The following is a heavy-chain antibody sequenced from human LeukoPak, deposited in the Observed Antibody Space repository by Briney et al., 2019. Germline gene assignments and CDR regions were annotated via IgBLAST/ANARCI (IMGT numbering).Heavy chain of an antibody. J-gene: IGHJ4*02. CDR3: ATTQWLLPNFDY. Sequence: SETLSLTCTVSGGSISSSSYYWGWIRQPPGKGLEWIGSIYYSGSTYYNPSLKSRVTISVDTSKNQFSLKLSSVTAADTAVYYCATTQWLLPNFDYWGQGTLVTVSS. D-gene: IGHD3-22*01. CDR1: GGSISSSSYY. V-gene: IGHV4-39*07. CDR2: IYYSGST.